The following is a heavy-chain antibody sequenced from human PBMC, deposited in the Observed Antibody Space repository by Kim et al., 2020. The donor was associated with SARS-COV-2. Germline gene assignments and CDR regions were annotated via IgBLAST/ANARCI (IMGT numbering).Heavy chain of an antibody. V-gene: IGHV3-74*01. J-gene: IGHJ3*02. CDR3: ARDAGGSYGDAFDI. D-gene: IGHD1-26*01. Sequence: ADSSQGRHTISRDNAKNTLSFQMNSLRAEDTAVYYWARDAGGSYGDAFDIWGQGTMVTVSS.